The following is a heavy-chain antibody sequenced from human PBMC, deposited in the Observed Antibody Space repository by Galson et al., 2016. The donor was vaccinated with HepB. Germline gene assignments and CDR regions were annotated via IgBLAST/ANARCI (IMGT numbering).Heavy chain of an antibody. CDR3: ARVGRFGGWYEWGWFDP. CDR1: DDSIINYY. J-gene: IGHJ5*02. D-gene: IGHD6-19*01. Sequence: ETLSLTCSVSDDSIINYYWSWIRQPPGKGLEWIGHIYYSGTXNYNPSLKXRVTISVDTSKNQFALKLPSVTTADTAVYFCARVGRFGGWYEWGWFDPWGQGTLVTVSS. CDR2: IYYSGTX. V-gene: IGHV4-59*01.